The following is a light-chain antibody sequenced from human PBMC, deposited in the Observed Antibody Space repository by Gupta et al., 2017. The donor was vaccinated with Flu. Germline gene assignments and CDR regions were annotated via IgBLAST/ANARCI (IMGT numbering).Light chain of an antibody. J-gene: IGLJ1*01. V-gene: IGLV5-45*02. CDR1: SGIDVGAYR. Sequence: QAVLTQPSSLSASPGASASLTCTLRSGIDVGAYRIYWYQQKPGSPPQYLLNYNSDSDKEQGSGVPSRFSGSKDASANAGILLISGLQSDDEADYYCMIWHNSAYVFGAGTKVTVL. CDR2: YNSDSDK. CDR3: MIWHNSAYV.